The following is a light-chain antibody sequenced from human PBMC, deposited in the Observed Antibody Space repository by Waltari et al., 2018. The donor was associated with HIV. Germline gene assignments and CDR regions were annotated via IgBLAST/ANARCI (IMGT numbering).Light chain of an antibody. CDR1: SSNIGARAHFD. CDR3: QSYDTRLSGSV. V-gene: IGLV1-40*01. Sequence: GQTVTISCTGSSSNIGARAHFDVHWYQQLPGTAPKLLIYGNNNRPSGVPDRLSGSKSGASASLAITGLQAEDEADYYCQSYDTRLSGSVFGGGTKLTVL. J-gene: IGLJ3*02. CDR2: GNN.